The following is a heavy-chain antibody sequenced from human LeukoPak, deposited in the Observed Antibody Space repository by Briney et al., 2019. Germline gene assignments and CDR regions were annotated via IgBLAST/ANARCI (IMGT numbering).Heavy chain of an antibody. V-gene: IGHV4-59*04. CDR3: ATMGERSKDWYFDF. Sequence: SETLSLTCTVSGGSISNYYWSWIRQPPGKGLEWIGTIYHTGSTYFNPSLKSRVTISVDTSKNQFSVKLSSVTAADTADYYCATMGERSKDWYFDFWGRGTLVIVSS. CDR2: IYHTGST. D-gene: IGHD3-10*01. J-gene: IGHJ2*01. CDR1: GGSISNYY.